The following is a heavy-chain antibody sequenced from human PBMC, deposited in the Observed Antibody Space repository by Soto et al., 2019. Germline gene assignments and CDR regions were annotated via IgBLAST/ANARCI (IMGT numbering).Heavy chain of an antibody. CDR3: AKLGSGWYGIGGYYYGMDV. CDR1: GFTFSSYA. D-gene: IGHD6-19*01. V-gene: IGHV3-23*01. CDR2: ICGIVVSI. J-gene: IGHJ6*02. Sequence: GGSLRLSCAASGFTFSSYAMSWVRQAPGKGLEWVSVICGIVVSIYYADSVKGRFTISRDISKNTLYLQLNSLRAEDTAVFYCAKLGSGWYGIGGYYYGMDVWGQGTTVTVSS.